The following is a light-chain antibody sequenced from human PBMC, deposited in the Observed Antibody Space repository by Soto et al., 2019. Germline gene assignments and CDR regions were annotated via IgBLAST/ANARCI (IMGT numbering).Light chain of an antibody. J-gene: IGKJ1*01. CDR3: QQYGKT. V-gene: IGKV3-20*01. CDR2: GAS. Sequence: EIVLTLSPGTLSLSPGERATLSCRASQSVSSSYLAWYQQKPGQAPRLLIYGASSRATGIPDRFSGSGSGTDFTLTITRLEPEDFAVYYCQQYGKTFGQGTKV. CDR1: QSVSSSY.